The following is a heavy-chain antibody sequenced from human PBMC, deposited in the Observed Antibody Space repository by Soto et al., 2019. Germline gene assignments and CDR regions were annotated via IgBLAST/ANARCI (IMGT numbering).Heavy chain of an antibody. CDR3: ARDDSEVLVAADY. J-gene: IGHJ4*02. CDR2: IWYDGSNK. CDR1: GFTFSSYG. Sequence: GGSLRLSCAASGFTFSSYGMHWVRQAPGKGLEWVAVIWYDGSNKYYADSVKGRFTISRDNSKNTLYLQMNSLRAEDTAVYYCARDDSEVLVAADYWGQGTLVTVAS. V-gene: IGHV3-33*01. D-gene: IGHD5-12*01.